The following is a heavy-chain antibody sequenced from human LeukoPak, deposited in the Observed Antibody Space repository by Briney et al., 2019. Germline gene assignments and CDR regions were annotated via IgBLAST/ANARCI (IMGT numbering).Heavy chain of an antibody. CDR2: ISYDGSDK. CDR1: GFTFDDYG. D-gene: IGHD6-19*01. V-gene: IGHV3-30*02. Sequence: GGSLRLSCAASGFTFDDYGMSWVRQAPGKGLEWVTFISYDGSDKSYADSVKGRFIISRDNSKKTLYLQMNSLTADDTAVYYCAKDVSTGWSFDSWGQGTLVTVSS. J-gene: IGHJ4*02. CDR3: AKDVSTGWSFDS.